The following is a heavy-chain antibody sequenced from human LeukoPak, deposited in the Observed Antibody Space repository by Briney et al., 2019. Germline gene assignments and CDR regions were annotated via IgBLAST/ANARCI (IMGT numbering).Heavy chain of an antibody. CDR3: AVVDTAMALFDY. CDR2: IYYSGST. Sequence: SETLSLTCTVSGGSISSYYWSWIRQPPGKGLEWIGYIYYSGSTNYNPSLKSRVTISVDTSKNQFSLKLSSVTAADTAVYYCAVVDTAMALFDYWGQGTLVTVSS. D-gene: IGHD5-18*01. V-gene: IGHV4-59*08. J-gene: IGHJ4*02. CDR1: GGSISSYY.